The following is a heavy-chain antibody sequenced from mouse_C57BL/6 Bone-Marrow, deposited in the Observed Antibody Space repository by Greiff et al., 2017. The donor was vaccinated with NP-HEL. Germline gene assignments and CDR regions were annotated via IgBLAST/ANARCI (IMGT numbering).Heavy chain of an antibody. V-gene: IGHV2-6-1*01. CDR2: IWSDGST. CDR3: ARHGHYYGSSHWYFDV. CDR1: GFSFTSYG. J-gene: IGHJ1*03. D-gene: IGHD1-1*01. Sequence: VQLVESGPGLVAPSQRLSITCTVSGFSFTSYGVHWVRQPPGKGLEWLVVIWSDGSTTYNSALKSRLSISKDNSKSQVFLKMNSLQTDDTAMYYCARHGHYYGSSHWYFDVWGTGTTVTVSS.